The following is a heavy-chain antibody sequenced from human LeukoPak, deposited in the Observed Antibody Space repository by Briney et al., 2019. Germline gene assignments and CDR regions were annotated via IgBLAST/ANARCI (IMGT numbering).Heavy chain of an antibody. J-gene: IGHJ4*02. V-gene: IGHV1-2*02. CDR3: ARARNDYGDYCVD. D-gene: IGHD4-17*01. Sequence: GASVKVSCKASGYTFTGYYMHWVRQAPGQGLEWMGWINPNSGGTNYAQKFQGRVTMTRDTSISTAYMELSRLRSDDTAVYYCARARNDYGDYCVDWVQGTLVTVSS. CDR2: INPNSGGT. CDR1: GYTFTGYY.